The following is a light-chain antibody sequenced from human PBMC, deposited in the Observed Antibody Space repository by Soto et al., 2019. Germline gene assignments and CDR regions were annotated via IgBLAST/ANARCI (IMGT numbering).Light chain of an antibody. J-gene: IGKJ1*01. Sequence: DIVLTQSPCTLPLSPRQRPTLSCRASQSFNSISLAWYQQKHGQAPRLLIYGASSRATGIPDRFSGSGSGTAFTLTIRRLEHEDFAVYYCHQYDSWTFGQGTKVDIK. CDR3: HQYDSWT. V-gene: IGKV3-20*01. CDR2: GAS. CDR1: QSFNSIS.